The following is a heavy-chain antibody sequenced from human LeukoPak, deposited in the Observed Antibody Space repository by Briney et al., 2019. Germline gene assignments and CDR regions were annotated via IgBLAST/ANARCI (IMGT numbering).Heavy chain of an antibody. CDR3: ARLRVAARPGIWYFDL. V-gene: IGHV4-39*01. Sequence: SETLSLTCTVSGGSISSSSYYWGWIRQPPGKGLEWIGSIYYSGSTYYNPSLKSRVTISVDTSKNQFSLKLSSVTAADTAVYYCARLRVAARPGIWYFDLWGRGTLVTVSS. J-gene: IGHJ2*01. CDR1: GGSISSSSYY. CDR2: IYYSGST. D-gene: IGHD6-6*01.